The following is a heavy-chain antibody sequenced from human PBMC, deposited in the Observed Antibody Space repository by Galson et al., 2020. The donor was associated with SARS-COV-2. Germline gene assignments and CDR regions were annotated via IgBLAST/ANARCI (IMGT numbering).Heavy chain of an antibody. J-gene: IGHJ4*02. Sequence: ASVKVSCKASGYTFTSYGISWVRQAPGQGLEWMGWISAYNGNTNYAQKLQGRVTMTTDTSTSTAYMELKSLRSYDTAVSYCARARQWLEFDYWGQGTLVTVSS. V-gene: IGHV1-18*04. CDR3: ARARQWLEFDY. CDR2: ISAYNGNT. D-gene: IGHD6-19*01. CDR1: GYTFTSYG.